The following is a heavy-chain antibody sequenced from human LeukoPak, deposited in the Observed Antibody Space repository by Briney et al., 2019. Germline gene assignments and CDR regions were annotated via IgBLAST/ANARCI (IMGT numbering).Heavy chain of an antibody. CDR1: GESFSDYY. D-gene: IGHD3-22*01. V-gene: IGHV4-34*01. Sequence: SETLSLTCAVYGESFSDYYFTWIRQPPGKGLEWIGDINHSGNSSYNKSLRSRVTISLDTSKKQVSLKLSSVTAADTAVYYCARGDYYDSSGYYDYWGQGTLVTVSS. CDR2: INHSGNS. J-gene: IGHJ4*02. CDR3: ARGDYYDSSGYYDY.